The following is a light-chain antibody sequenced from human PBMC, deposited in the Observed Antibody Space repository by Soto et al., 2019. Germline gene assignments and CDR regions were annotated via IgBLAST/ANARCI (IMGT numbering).Light chain of an antibody. CDR1: SSDVGAYNY. CDR2: EVS. J-gene: IGLJ3*02. V-gene: IGLV2-14*03. Sequence: QSALTQPASVSGSPGQSITISCTGTSSDVGAYNYVSWYQQHPGKAPKLMIYEVSNRPSGVSNRFSGSKSANTASLTISGXQAGXEXXXYCSSYTSSSTWLFGGGTKLTVL. CDR3: SSYTSSSTWL.